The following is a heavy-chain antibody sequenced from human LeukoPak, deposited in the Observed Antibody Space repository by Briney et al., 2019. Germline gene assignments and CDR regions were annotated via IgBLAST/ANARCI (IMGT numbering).Heavy chain of an antibody. V-gene: IGHV1-24*01. Sequence: ASVKVSCKVSGYTLTELSMHWVRQAPGKGLEWMGGFDPEDGETIYAQKFQGRVTMTEDTSTDTAYMELSSLRSEDTAVYYCATDGGSETRRTLNYYYYYSMDVWGQGTTVTVSS. CDR3: ATDGGSETRRTLNYYYYYSMDV. CDR2: FDPEDGET. D-gene: IGHD3-10*01. J-gene: IGHJ6*02. CDR1: GYTLTELS.